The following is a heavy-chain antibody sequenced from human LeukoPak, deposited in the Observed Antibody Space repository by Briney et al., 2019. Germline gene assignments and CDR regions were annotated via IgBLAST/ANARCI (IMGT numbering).Heavy chain of an antibody. CDR1: GFTFSSYG. V-gene: IGHV3-23*01. CDR3: ARGRHIVVVTAILDDAFDI. Sequence: PGGALRLSCAASGFTFSSYGMSWVRQAPGKGLEWVSAISGSGDSTYYADSVKGRFTISRDNSKNTLYLQMNSLRAEDTALYYCARGRHIVVVTAILDDAFDIWGQGTMVTVSS. D-gene: IGHD2-21*02. CDR2: ISGSGDST. J-gene: IGHJ3*02.